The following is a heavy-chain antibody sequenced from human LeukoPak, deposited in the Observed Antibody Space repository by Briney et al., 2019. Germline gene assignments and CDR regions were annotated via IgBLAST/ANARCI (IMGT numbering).Heavy chain of an antibody. CDR3: ARHEELLRNFDY. Sequence: PSETLSLTCTVSGGSISGYYWSWIRQPPGKGLEWIGYIYYSGSTYYNPSLKSRVTISVDTSKNQFSLKLSSVTAADTAVYYCARHEELLRNFDYWGQGTLVTVSS. CDR1: GGSISGYY. J-gene: IGHJ4*02. V-gene: IGHV4-59*08. D-gene: IGHD1-26*01. CDR2: IYYSGST.